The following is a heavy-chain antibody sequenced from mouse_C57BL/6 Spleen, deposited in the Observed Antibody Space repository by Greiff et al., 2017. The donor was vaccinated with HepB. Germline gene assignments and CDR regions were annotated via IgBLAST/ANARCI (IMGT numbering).Heavy chain of an antibody. CDR1: GFTFSDYG. CDR3: ARLYGSSYVDWYFDV. CDR2: ISSGSSTI. J-gene: IGHJ1*03. D-gene: IGHD1-1*01. V-gene: IGHV5-17*01. Sequence: EVQLVESGGGLVKPGGSLKLSCAASGFTFSDYGMHWVRQAPEKGLEWVAYISSGSSTIYYADTVKGRFTISRDNAKNTLFLQMTSLRSEDTAMYYCARLYGSSYVDWYFDVWGTGTTVTVSS.